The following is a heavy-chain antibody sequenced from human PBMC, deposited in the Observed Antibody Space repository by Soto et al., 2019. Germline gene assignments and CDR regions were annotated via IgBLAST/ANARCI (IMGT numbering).Heavy chain of an antibody. CDR2: IYYSGST. J-gene: IGHJ5*02. CDR3: ARALVVALNNWFDP. CDR1: GGSISSGDYY. V-gene: IGHV4-30-4*01. D-gene: IGHD3-22*01. Sequence: PSETLSLTCTVSGGSISSGDYYWSWIRQPPGKGLEWIGYIYYSGSTYYNPSLKSRVTISVDTSKNQFSLKLSSVTAADTAVYYCARALVVALNNWFDPWGQGTLVTVSS.